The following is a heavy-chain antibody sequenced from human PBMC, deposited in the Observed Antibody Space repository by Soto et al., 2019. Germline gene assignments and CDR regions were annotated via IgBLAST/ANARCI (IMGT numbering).Heavy chain of an antibody. J-gene: IGHJ4*02. V-gene: IGHV4-59*01. Sequence: SETLSLTCTVPGGSISSYYWGWIRQPPGKGLERIGYIFYSGSTNYNPSLECRVTISVDTSKNQFSLKVSSVTAADTAVYYCARHYPIGNNWNYFDYWGQGTLVTVSS. CDR2: IFYSGST. CDR1: GGSISSYY. D-gene: IGHD1-1*01. CDR3: ARHYPIGNNWNYFDY.